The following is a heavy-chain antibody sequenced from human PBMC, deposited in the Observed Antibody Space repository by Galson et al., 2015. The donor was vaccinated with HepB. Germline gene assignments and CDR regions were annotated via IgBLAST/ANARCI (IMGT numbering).Heavy chain of an antibody. J-gene: IGHJ4*02. Sequence: SLRLSCAASGFTFSTYSLNWVRQAPGKGLEWVSAVSSSSIYEYYADSVKGRFTISRDNAKSSLYVQMNNLRVEDTAVCYCARGRGDIGGYYAFDYWGKGALVTVSS. D-gene: IGHD3-22*01. CDR2: VSSSSIYE. CDR3: ARGRGDIGGYYAFDY. CDR1: GFTFSTYS. V-gene: IGHV3-21*06.